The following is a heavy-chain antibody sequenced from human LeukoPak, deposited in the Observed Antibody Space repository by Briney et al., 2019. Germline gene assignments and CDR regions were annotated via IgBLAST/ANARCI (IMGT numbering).Heavy chain of an antibody. D-gene: IGHD6-19*01. CDR1: GFTVSTNY. CDR2: IYGDYST. V-gene: IGHV3-66*01. J-gene: IGHJ4*02. CDR3: AKGSSVAGTIFGY. Sequence: GGSLRPSCAASGFTVSTNYMSWVRQAPGKGLEWVSVIYGDYSTYYADSVKGRFTISRDSSKNTLYLQMNSLRAEDTAVYYCAKGSSVAGTIFGYWGQGTLVTVSS.